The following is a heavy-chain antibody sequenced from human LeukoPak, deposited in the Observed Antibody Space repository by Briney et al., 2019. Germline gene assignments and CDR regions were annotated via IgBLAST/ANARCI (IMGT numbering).Heavy chain of an antibody. J-gene: IGHJ4*02. Sequence: SETLSLTCTVSGGSLSSAGYYWSWIRQHPVKGLERIVYIYYSGSTYYNPSLQSRVTISLDTSKRQFSLKLTSVTAADTAVYYCARELGYYDSSGTFDYWGQGTLVTVSS. D-gene: IGHD3-22*01. V-gene: IGHV4-31*03. CDR2: IYYSGST. CDR3: ARELGYYDSSGTFDY. CDR1: GGSLSSAGYY.